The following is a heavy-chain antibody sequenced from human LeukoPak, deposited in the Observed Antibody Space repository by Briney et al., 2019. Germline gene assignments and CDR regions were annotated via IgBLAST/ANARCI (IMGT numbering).Heavy chain of an antibody. Sequence: GESLKISCKGSGYTFANYWITWVRQMPGKGLEWMGIIYPGDSDTRYSPSFQGQVTISADKSISTAYLQWSSLKASDTAMYYCALGIVATKTFDFWGQGTLVTVSS. D-gene: IGHD5-12*01. CDR2: IYPGDSDT. V-gene: IGHV5-51*01. J-gene: IGHJ4*02. CDR3: ALGIVATKTFDF. CDR1: GYTFANYW.